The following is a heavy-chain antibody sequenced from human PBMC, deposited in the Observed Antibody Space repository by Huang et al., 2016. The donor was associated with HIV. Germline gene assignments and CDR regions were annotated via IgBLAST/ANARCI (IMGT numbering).Heavy chain of an antibody. Sequence: QVQLVESGGGVVQPGGSLRLSCAASRFTFSNYAMHWVRQAPGKGVEWVAVISYNGSNKNYADSGKGRFTISRDNSKNTLYLQMNSLRAEDTAVYYCARDLWLRDLYYYYYMDVWGKGTTVTVSS. CDR2: ISYNGSNK. D-gene: IGHD5-12*01. V-gene: IGHV3-30-3*01. J-gene: IGHJ6*03. CDR3: ARDLWLRDLYYYYYMDV. CDR1: RFTFSNYA.